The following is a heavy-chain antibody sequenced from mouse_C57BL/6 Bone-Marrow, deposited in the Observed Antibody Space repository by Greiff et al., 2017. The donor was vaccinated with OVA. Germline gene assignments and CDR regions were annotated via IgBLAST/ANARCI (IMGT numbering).Heavy chain of an antibody. CDR3: AREGVYYDYDDDYYFDY. CDR2: IYPGSGNT. D-gene: IGHD2-4*01. V-gene: IGHV1-66*01. Sequence: VQLQQSGPELVKPGASVKISCKASGYSFTSYYIHWVKQRPGQGLEWIGWIYPGSGNTKYNEKFKGKATLTADTSSSTAYMQLSSLTSEDSAVYYCAREGVYYDYDDDYYFDYWGQGTTLTVSS. CDR1: GYSFTSYY. J-gene: IGHJ2*01.